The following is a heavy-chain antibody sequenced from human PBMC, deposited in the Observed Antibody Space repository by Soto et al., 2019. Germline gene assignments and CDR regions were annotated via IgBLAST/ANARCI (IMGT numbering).Heavy chain of an antibody. V-gene: IGHV4-34*01. Sequence: QVQLQQWGAGLLKPSETLSLTCAVYGGSFSGYYWSWIRQPPGKGLEWIGESNHSGSTNYNPSLKRRVTISVDTSKNQFSLKLSSVTAADTAVYYCARGGRYYDSRALAYWGQGTLVTVSS. J-gene: IGHJ4*02. CDR2: SNHSGST. CDR1: GGSFSGYY. CDR3: ARGGRYYDSRALAY. D-gene: IGHD3-22*01.